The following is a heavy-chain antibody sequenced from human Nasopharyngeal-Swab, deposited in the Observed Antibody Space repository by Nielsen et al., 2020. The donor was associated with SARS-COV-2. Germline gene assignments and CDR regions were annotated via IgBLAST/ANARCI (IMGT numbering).Heavy chain of an antibody. Sequence: GSLRLSCAVYGGSFSGYYWSWIRQPPGKGLEWIGAINHSGSTNYNPSLKSRVTISVDTSKNQFSLKLSSVTAADTAVYYCAASRRITIFGVVIIGLPLDYWGQGTLVTVSS. CDR1: GGSFSGYY. J-gene: IGHJ4*02. CDR2: INHSGST. D-gene: IGHD3-3*01. CDR3: AASRRITIFGVVIIGLPLDY. V-gene: IGHV4-34*01.